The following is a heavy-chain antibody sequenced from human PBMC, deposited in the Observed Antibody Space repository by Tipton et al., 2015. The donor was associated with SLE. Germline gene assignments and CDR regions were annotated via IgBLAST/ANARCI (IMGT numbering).Heavy chain of an antibody. V-gene: IGHV4-61*02. CDR3: AGPIVVVPAAKETTPGGFDY. CDR2: IYTSGST. J-gene: IGHJ4*02. CDR1: GGSISSGSYY. Sequence: TLSLTCTVSGGSISSGSYYWSWIRQPAGKGLEWIGRIYTSGSTNYNPSLKSRVTISVDTSKNQFSLKLSSVTAADTAVYYCAGPIVVVPAAKETTPGGFDYWGQGTLATVSS. D-gene: IGHD2-2*01.